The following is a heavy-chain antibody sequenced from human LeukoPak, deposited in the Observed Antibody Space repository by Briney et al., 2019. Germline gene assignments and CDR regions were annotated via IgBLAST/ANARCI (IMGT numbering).Heavy chain of an antibody. J-gene: IGHJ6*03. CDR2: IYSGGST. V-gene: IGHV3-53*01. Sequence: WGSLSLSCAASGFTVSSNHMSWVRQAPGKGLEWVSVIYSGGSTYYADSVKGRFTISRDNSKNTLYLQMNSLRAEDTAVYYCARVEATTYKYYYYYMDVWGKGTTVIISS. CDR3: ARVEATTYKYYYYYMDV. D-gene: IGHD4-17*01. CDR1: GFTVSSNH.